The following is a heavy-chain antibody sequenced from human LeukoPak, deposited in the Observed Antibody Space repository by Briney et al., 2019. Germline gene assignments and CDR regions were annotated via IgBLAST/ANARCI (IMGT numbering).Heavy chain of an antibody. Sequence: GGSLRLSCAASGFTFSSYWMCWVRQAPGKGLEWVANIKQDGSEKTYVDSVKGRFTISRDNAKNSLYLQMNSLRAEDTAVYYCARDRWAILTGSENYYFYGMDVWGQGTTVTVSS. CDR1: GFTFSSYW. V-gene: IGHV3-7*01. CDR3: ARDRWAILTGSENYYFYGMDV. D-gene: IGHD3-9*01. J-gene: IGHJ6*02. CDR2: IKQDGSEK.